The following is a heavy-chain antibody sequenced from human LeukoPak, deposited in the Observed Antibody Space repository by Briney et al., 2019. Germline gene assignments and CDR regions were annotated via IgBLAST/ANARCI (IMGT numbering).Heavy chain of an antibody. CDR3: ARLVYDFWSGLIDY. D-gene: IGHD3-3*01. J-gene: IGHJ4*02. Sequence: SETLSLTCTVSGGSCSSSSYYWGWIRQPPGKGLEWIGSIYYSGSTYYNPSLKSRVTISVDTSKNQFSLKLSSVTAADTAVYYCARLVYDFWSGLIDYWGQGTLVTVSS. CDR2: IYYSGST. CDR1: GGSCSSSSYY. V-gene: IGHV4-39*01.